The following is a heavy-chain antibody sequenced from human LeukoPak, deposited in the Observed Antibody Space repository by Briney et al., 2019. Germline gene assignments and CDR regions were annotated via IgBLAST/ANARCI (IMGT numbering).Heavy chain of an antibody. D-gene: IGHD3-16*01. CDR2: IRYDGSNK. CDR1: GFTFSSYG. CDR3: AKDHRNDYVRGRAAYFDY. V-gene: IGHV3-30*02. J-gene: IGHJ4*02. Sequence: GGSLRLSCAASGFTFSSYGMHWVRQAPGKGLEWVAFIRYDGSNKYYADSVKGRFTISRDNSKNTLYLQMNSLRAEDTAVYYCAKDHRNDYVRGRAAYFDYWGQGTLVTVSS.